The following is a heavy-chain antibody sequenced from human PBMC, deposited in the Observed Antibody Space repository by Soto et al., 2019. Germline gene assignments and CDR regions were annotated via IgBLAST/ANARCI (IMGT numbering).Heavy chain of an antibody. CDR1: GGTFSSYA. CDR3: ARERRFLEWLKRNGMDV. Sequence: SVKVSFKASGGTFSSYAISLVRQAPGQGLEWMGGIIPIFGTANYAQKFQGRVTITADKSTSTAYMELRSLRSEDTAVYYCARERRFLEWLKRNGMDVWGQGTTVTVSS. V-gene: IGHV1-69*06. CDR2: IIPIFGTA. J-gene: IGHJ6*01. D-gene: IGHD3-3*01.